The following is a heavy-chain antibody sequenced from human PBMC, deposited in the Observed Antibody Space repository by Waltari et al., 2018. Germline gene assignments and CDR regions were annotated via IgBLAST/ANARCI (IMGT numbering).Heavy chain of an antibody. D-gene: IGHD6-19*01. J-gene: IGHJ6*03. CDR1: GGSFSGYY. CDR3: ARSFLAVAGTGYYYMDG. Sequence: LTCAVYGGSFSGYYWSWIRQPPSKGLEWIGEINHSGSTNYNPSLKNRVTISVDASKNQLSLRLRSVIAADTAVYYCARSFLAVAGTGYYYMDGWGKGTTVTVSS. CDR2: INHSGST. V-gene: IGHV4-34*01.